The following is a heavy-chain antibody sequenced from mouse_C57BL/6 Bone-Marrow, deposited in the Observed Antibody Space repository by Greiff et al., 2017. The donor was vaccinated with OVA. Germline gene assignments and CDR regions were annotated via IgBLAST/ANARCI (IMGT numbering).Heavy chain of an antibody. D-gene: IGHD1-1*01. V-gene: IGHV1-4*01. J-gene: IGHJ3*01. Sequence: QVQLQQSGAELARPGASVKMSCPASGYTFTRYAMHWVKQRPGQGLEWIGYINTSSGSTKYNQKFKDKVTLSADKSTSNAYMPLSSLTSEDSAVYYCARGYDVSSYVAYWGQGTLVTVSA. CDR2: INTSSGST. CDR3: ARGYDVSSYVAY. CDR1: GYTFTRYA.